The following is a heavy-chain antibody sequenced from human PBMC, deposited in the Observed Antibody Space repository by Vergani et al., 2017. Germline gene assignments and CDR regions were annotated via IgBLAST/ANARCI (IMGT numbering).Heavy chain of an antibody. Sequence: EVQLLESGGGLVQPGVSLRLSCAASGFTFSSYAMSWVRQAPGKGLEWVSAISGSGGSTYYADSVKGRFTISRDNSKNTLYLQMNSLRAEDTAVYYCAKWDSSGYYYYYYXMDVWGKGTTVTVSS. CDR1: GFTFSSYA. J-gene: IGHJ6*03. CDR3: AKWDSSGYYYYYYXMDV. V-gene: IGHV3-23*01. D-gene: IGHD3-22*01. CDR2: ISGSGGST.